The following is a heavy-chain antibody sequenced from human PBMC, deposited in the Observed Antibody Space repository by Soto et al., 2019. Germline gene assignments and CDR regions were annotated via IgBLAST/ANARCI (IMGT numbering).Heavy chain of an antibody. CDR3: AKEIMVRGPYGFDY. Sequence: WGSLRLSCAASGFTFSRYAMSWVRQAAWKGLEWVSAISGSVVSTYYADSVKGRFTISRDNSKNTLYLQMNSLRAEDTAVNYCAKEIMVRGPYGFDYWGQGTLVTVSS. D-gene: IGHD3-10*01. CDR1: GFTFSRYA. CDR2: ISGSVVST. J-gene: IGHJ4*02. V-gene: IGHV3-23*01.